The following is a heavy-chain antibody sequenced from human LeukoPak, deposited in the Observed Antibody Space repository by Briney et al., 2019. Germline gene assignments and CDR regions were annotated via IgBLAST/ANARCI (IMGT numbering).Heavy chain of an antibody. V-gene: IGHV4-34*01. Sequence: SETLSLTCAVYGGSFSGYYWSWIRQPPGKGLEWIGEINHSGSTNYNPSLKTRATISVDTSKNQFSLNLSSVTAADTAVYCCARVPRAPTASPFDYWGQGTLVTVSS. CDR1: GGSFSGYY. CDR2: INHSGST. CDR3: ARVPRAPTASPFDY. D-gene: IGHD3-10*01. J-gene: IGHJ4*02.